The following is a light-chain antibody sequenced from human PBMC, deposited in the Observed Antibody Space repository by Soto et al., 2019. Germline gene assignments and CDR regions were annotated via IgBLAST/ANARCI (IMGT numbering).Light chain of an antibody. CDR1: QDSSRY. CDR3: QTSYSTPLT. J-gene: IGKJ4*01. Sequence: DIQMTQSPSSLSASVGDRVTITCRASQDSSRYSNWYQQKTCKTLKLLMHAASSLQSGVPSTFRGSACETHFKLTISSRQPEDVAIFYCQTSYSTPLTFGGGTKVEMK. CDR2: AAS. V-gene: IGKV1-39*01.